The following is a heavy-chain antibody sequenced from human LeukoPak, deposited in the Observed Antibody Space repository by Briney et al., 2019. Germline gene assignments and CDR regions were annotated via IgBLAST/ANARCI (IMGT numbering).Heavy chain of an antibody. J-gene: IGHJ4*02. CDR1: GGSISIHN. CDR3: ARSRWPTGPDY. D-gene: IGHD4-23*01. CDR2: INYSGST. V-gene: IGHV4-59*11. Sequence: SETLSHTCTDPGGSISIHNWSWIRQPPGKGLQWIGYINYSGSTKYNPSLQSRVSISVDTSQNKISLMLSSVTAADTAVYYCARSRWPTGPDYWGQGTLVTVSS.